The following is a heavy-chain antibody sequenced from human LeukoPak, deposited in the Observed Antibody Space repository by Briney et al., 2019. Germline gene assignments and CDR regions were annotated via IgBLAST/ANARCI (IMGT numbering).Heavy chain of an antibody. CDR1: GFTFNTYN. J-gene: IGHJ4*02. CDR2: ISSSTSHI. V-gene: IGHV3-21*01. Sequence: PGGSLRLSCAASGFTFNTYNMNWVRQAPGKGLEWVSSISSSTSHIYYADSVKGRFTISRDNAKKSLYLQMNSLRAEDTAVYYCARDKASYSGSYSRGQDYWGQGTLVTVSS. CDR3: ARDKASYSGSYSRGQDY. D-gene: IGHD1-26*01.